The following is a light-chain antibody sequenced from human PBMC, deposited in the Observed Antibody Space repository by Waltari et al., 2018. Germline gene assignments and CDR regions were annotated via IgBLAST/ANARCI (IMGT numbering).Light chain of an antibody. J-gene: IGKJ1*01. CDR3: IQSTHWPWT. Sequence: DVVMTQSPLSLPVTLGQPASISCRSSQSLVHSDGNTYLNWFQQRPGQSPRRLIYNVSNRDSGVPDRFSGSGSGTDFTLKISRVEAEDVGVYYCIQSTHWPWTYGQGTKVEIK. CDR2: NVS. CDR1: QSLVHSDGNTY. V-gene: IGKV2-30*02.